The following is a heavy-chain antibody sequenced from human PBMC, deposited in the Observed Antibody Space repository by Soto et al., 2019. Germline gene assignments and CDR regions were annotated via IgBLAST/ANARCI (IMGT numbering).Heavy chain of an antibody. D-gene: IGHD4-17*01. J-gene: IGHJ4*02. CDR1: GFTFTDYS. Sequence: EVQVVEFGGGLVQPGGSLRLSCAASGFTFTDYSMNWVRQAPGKGLQWVSYISSSSDNIYYADSVKGRFTISRDNAKNXLYLQMNSLRDEDTAVYYCARAHDYGDYEAKGVDHWGQGTLVTVSP. CDR2: ISSSSDNI. CDR3: ARAHDYGDYEAKGVDH. V-gene: IGHV3-48*02.